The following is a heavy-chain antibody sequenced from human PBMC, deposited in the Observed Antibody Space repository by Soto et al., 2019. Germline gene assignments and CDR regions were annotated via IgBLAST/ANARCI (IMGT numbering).Heavy chain of an antibody. CDR1: GFTFSAYG. J-gene: IGHJ4*02. D-gene: IGHD1-7*01. CDR3: ARDSIGTTSQCDY. CDR2: IWYDGRNK. V-gene: IGHV3-33*01. Sequence: PGGSLRLSCAASGFTFSAYGMRWVRQAPGKGLEWVAVIWYDGRNKFYEDSEKGRFTISRDNSKNTVYLEMNSLRAEDMAMYYCARDSIGTTSQCDYWGQGTLVTVSS.